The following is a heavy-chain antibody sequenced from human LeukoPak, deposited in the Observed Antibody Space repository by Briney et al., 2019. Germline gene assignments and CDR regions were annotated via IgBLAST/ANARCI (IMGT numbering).Heavy chain of an antibody. CDR1: GFTFSSYW. Sequence: GGSLRLSCAASGFTFSSYWMSWVRQAPGMGLEWVANIKQDGSERYYVDSVKGRFTISRDNAKNSLYLQMNSLRAEDTAVYYCARDLDSSSWLLDYWGQGTLVTVSS. CDR3: ARDLDSSSWLLDY. V-gene: IGHV3-7*01. D-gene: IGHD6-13*01. J-gene: IGHJ4*02. CDR2: IKQDGSER.